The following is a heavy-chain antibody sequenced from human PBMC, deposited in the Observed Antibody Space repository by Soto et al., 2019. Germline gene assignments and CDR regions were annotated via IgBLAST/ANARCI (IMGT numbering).Heavy chain of an antibody. D-gene: IGHD6-13*01. CDR1: GYDFTAYD. Sequence: VKVSCKASGYDFTAYDINWVRQASGQGLDWMGWMNPINGATGSARRFQGRVSMTRNTATGTAYLELTSLRSDDSAVYYCGRGPSPRAPAGGTPYYYAMDVWGRGTTVTVSS. V-gene: IGHV1-8*02. CDR2: MNPINGAT. J-gene: IGHJ6*02. CDR3: GRGPSPRAPAGGTPYYYAMDV.